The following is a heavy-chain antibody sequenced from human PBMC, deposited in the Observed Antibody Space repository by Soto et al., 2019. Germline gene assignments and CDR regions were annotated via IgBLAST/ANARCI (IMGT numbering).Heavy chain of an antibody. Sequence: SGPTLVNPTQTLTLTCTFSGFSLSTSGVGVGWIRQPPGKALEWLALIYWNDDKRYSPSLKSRLTITKDTSKNQVVLTMTNMDPVETATSYCENTFYRSSALVSCFDYRGQGTLVTVSS. CDR3: ENTFYRSSALVSCFDY. CDR2: IYWNDDK. CDR1: GFSLSTSGVG. V-gene: IGHV2-5*01. J-gene: IGHJ4*02. D-gene: IGHD6-6*01.